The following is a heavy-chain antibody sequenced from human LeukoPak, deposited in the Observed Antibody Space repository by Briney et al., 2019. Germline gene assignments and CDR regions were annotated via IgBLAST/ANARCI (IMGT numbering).Heavy chain of an antibody. V-gene: IGHV3-30*02. D-gene: IGHD3-22*01. CDR2: IRYDGSNK. CDR1: GFTFSSYG. J-gene: IGHJ4*02. CDR3: AKDILGYYDSSGTPDH. Sequence: GGSLRLSCAASGFTFSSYGMHWVRQAPGKGLEWVAFIRYDGSNKYYADSVKGRFTISRDNSKNTLYLQMNSLRAEDTAVYYCAKDILGYYDSSGTPDHWGQGTLVTVSS.